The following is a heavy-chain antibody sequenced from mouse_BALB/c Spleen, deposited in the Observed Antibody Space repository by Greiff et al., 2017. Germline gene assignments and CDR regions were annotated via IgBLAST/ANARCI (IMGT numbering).Heavy chain of an antibody. CDR3: ARVPDPLLWEPRDYFDY. J-gene: IGHJ2*01. D-gene: IGHD2-1*01. CDR1: GFTFSSYA. CDR2: ISSGGST. Sequence: EVMLVESGGGLVKPGGSLKLSCAASGFTFSSYAMSWVRQTPEKRLEWVASISSGGSTYYPDSVKGRFTISRDNARNILYLQMSSLRSEDTAMYYCARVPDPLLWEPRDYFDYWGQGTTLTVSS. V-gene: IGHV5-6-5*01.